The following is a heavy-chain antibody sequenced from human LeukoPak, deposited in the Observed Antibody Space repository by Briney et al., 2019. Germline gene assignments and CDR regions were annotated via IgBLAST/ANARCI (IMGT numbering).Heavy chain of an antibody. D-gene: IGHD6-19*01. CDR2: IIPIFGTA. V-gene: IGHV1-69*05. J-gene: IGHJ4*02. Sequence: SVKASCKASGGTFSSYAISWVRQAPGQGLEWMGGIIPIFGTANYAQKFQGRVTITTDESTSTAYMELSSLRSEDTAVYYCARAKSIAVAGTLYYFDYWGQGTLVTVSS. CDR3: ARAKSIAVAGTLYYFDY. CDR1: GGTFSSYA.